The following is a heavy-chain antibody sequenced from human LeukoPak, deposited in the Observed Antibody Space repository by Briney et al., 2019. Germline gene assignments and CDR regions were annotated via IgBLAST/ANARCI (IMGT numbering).Heavy chain of an antibody. J-gene: IGHJ4*02. V-gene: IGHV3-7*01. CDR2: IKQDGSEK. D-gene: IGHD3-16*01. CDR3: ARDVTSIGVSGSDY. Sequence: QAGGSLRLSCAASGFTFSSYWMSWVRQAPGKGLEWVANIKQDGSEKYYVDSVKGRFTISRDNAKNSLYLQMNSLRAEDTAVYYCARDVTSIGVSGSDYWGQGTLVTVSS. CDR1: GFTFSSYW.